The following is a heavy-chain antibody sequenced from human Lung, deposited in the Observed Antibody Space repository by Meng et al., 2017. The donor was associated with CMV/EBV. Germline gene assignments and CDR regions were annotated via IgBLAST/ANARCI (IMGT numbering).Heavy chain of an antibody. J-gene: IGHJ4*02. V-gene: IGHV3-33*01. CDR1: GFTFRNYA. CDR2: IWNDGSYK. CDR3: ARPTEGPGSFLIDH. D-gene: IGHD3-10*01. Sequence: SGFTFRNYAMHWVRQSPGKGLEWVAVIWNDGSYKYYADSVKGRFTISRDNLKNTLYLQMNTLRVEDTAFYYCARPTEGPGSFLIDHWGQGALVTVSS.